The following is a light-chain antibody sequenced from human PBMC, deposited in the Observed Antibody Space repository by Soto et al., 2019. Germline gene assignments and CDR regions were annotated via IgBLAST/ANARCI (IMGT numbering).Light chain of an antibody. Sequence: QSVLTQPPSASGTPGQRVTISCSGSSSNIGSNTVNWYQQLPGTAPKLLIYSNNQRPSGVPDRFSGSKSGTSASLAISGLQSEDEADYYCAAWDDSPNGLGVFGGGTKVTVL. CDR2: SNN. CDR3: AAWDDSPNGLGV. CDR1: SSNIGSNT. J-gene: IGLJ3*02. V-gene: IGLV1-44*01.